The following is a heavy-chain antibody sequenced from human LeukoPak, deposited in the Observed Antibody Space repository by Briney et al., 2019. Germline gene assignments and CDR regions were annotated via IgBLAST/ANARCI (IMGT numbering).Heavy chain of an antibody. D-gene: IGHD6-25*01. J-gene: IGHJ4*02. CDR1: GAFTSTYY. CDR3: ARIDPLGFFDQ. V-gene: IGHV4-59*13. CDR2: VFYSGSS. Sequence: SETLSLTCTVSGAFTSTYYWSWVRQPPTGGREWIGYVFYSGSSNYNPNFSSRVTMSVDTSKSKFSLKLTSVTAADTAVYYCARIDPLGFFDQWGQGTLVTVSS.